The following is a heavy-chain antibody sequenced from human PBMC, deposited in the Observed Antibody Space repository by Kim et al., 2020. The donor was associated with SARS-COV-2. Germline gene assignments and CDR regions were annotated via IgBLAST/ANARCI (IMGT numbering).Heavy chain of an antibody. J-gene: IGHJ6*02. CDR3: ARDPLVGATSYGMDV. V-gene: IGHV3-33*01. D-gene: IGHD1-26*01. CDR1: GFTFSSYG. CDR2: IWHDGSNK. Sequence: GGSLRLSCAASGFTFSSYGMHWVRQAPGKGLEWVAVIWHDGSNKYYADSVKGRFTISRDNSKNTLYLQMNSLRAEDTAVYYCARDPLVGATSYGMDVWGQGTTVTVSS.